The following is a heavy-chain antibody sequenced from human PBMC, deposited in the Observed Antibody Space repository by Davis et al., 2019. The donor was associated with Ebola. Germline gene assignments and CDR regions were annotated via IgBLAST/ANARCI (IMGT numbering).Heavy chain of an antibody. CDR3: TRRLGGTSNVDY. Sequence: MPSETLSLTCTVSGGSISSDYWGWIRQPPGKGLEWIGNIYYGGITYYNPSLKSRVTISIDTSKKYFSLRLISVTAADTAVYYCTRRLGGTSNVDYWGQGTLMTVSS. V-gene: IGHV4-39*02. D-gene: IGHD1-26*01. CDR2: IYYGGIT. J-gene: IGHJ4*02. CDR1: GGSISSDY.